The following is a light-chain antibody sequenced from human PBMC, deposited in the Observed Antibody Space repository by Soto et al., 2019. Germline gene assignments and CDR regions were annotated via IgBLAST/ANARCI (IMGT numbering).Light chain of an antibody. CDR1: QSINSH. CDR3: QQSYNNRLT. J-gene: IGKJ4*01. CDR2: AAT. V-gene: IGKV1-39*01. Sequence: DIQMTQSPSSLSASVGDRVTITCRASQSINSHLNWYQQKIGKAPKLLIYAATSLQSGVPSRFSGSGSGTDFTLTISSLQPEDFATYYCQQSYNNRLTAGGGTKVEIK.